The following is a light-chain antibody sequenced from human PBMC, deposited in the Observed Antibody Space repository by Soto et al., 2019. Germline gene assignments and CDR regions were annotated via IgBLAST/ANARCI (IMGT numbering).Light chain of an antibody. V-gene: IGKV1-9*01. CDR3: QHLNSYPIT. CDR1: QGVSSH. J-gene: IGKJ5*01. CDR2: EVS. Sequence: IQFTHFPSSRSSSVGDGVTITCRASQGVSSHLAWHQQRPGKAPKLLIYEVSTLQSGVPSRFSGSGSGTDFTLTISSLQPEDFATYYCQHLNSYPITFGQGTRLEI.